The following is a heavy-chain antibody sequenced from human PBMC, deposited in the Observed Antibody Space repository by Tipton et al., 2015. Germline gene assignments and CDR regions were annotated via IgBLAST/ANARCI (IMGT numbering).Heavy chain of an antibody. CDR2: IYYSGTT. D-gene: IGHD5-18*01. CDR3: ARSTDTYIDY. J-gene: IGHJ4*02. Sequence: TLSLTCTVSGDSMSSGAYYWSWIRQHPGKGLEWIGYIYYSGTTYYNPSLRSRLTISLDRSKSHFSLQLTSVTAAGTAVYYCARSTDTYIDYWGPGTLVTVSS. CDR1: GDSMSSGAYY. V-gene: IGHV4-31*03.